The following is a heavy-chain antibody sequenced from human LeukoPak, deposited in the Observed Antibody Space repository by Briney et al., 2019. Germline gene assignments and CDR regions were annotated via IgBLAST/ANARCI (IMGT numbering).Heavy chain of an antibody. Sequence: ASVKVSCKASGGTFSSYAISWVRQAPGQGLEWMGGIIPIFGTANYAQKFQGRVAITTDESTSTAYMELSSLRSEDTAVYYCARDATLGESRYYYYYMDVWGKGTTVTVSS. V-gene: IGHV1-69*05. CDR2: IIPIFGTA. D-gene: IGHD2-15*01. CDR1: GGTFSSYA. CDR3: ARDATLGESRYYYYYMDV. J-gene: IGHJ6*03.